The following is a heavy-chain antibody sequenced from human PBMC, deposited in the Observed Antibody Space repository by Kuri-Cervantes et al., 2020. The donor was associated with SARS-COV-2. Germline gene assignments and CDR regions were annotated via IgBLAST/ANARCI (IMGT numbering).Heavy chain of an antibody. CDR2: INTDGSHK. Sequence: GESLKISCAASGFTFSSYAMSWVRQAPGKGLEWVSSINTDGSHKNYADSVKGRFTISRDSAKSSLYLQMNSLRVEDTAVYYCARYFGVITVDYWGRGTLVTVSS. CDR1: GFTFSSYA. D-gene: IGHD3-3*01. V-gene: IGHV3-21*01. CDR3: ARYFGVITVDY. J-gene: IGHJ4*02.